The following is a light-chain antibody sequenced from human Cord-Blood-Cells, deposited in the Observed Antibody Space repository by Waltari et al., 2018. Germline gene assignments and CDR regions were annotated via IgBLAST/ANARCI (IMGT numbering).Light chain of an antibody. V-gene: IGLV2-14*01. CDR1: SIDVGGYNY. Sequence: QSALTQPASVSGSPGQSITISCTGTSIDVGGYNYVSWYQQHPGKAPKLMIYDVSKRPSGVSNRFSGSKSGNTASLTISGLQAEDEADYYCSSYTSSSTYVVFGGGTKLTVL. J-gene: IGLJ2*01. CDR3: SSYTSSSTYVV. CDR2: DVS.